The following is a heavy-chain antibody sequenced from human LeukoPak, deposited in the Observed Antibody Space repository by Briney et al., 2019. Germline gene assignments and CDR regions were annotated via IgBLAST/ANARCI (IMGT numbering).Heavy chain of an antibody. CDR1: GYTFTGYY. CDR3: ARERRLDRNWFDP. CDR2: INPNSGGT. Sequence: ASVKVSCKASGYTFTGYYMHWVRQAPGQGLEWMGWINPNSGGTNYAQKFQGRVTMTRDTTISTAYMELSRLRSDDTAVYYCARERRLDRNWFDPWGQGTLVTVSS. J-gene: IGHJ5*02. V-gene: IGHV1-2*02. D-gene: IGHD5-12*01.